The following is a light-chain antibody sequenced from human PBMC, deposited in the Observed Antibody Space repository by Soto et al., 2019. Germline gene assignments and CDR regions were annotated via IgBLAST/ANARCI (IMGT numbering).Light chain of an antibody. V-gene: IGLV4-69*01. J-gene: IGLJ1*01. CDR1: SGHSSYA. CDR3: QTWGTGIQV. CDR2: LHSDGSH. Sequence: QPVLTQSPSASASLGASVKLTCTLSSGHSSYAMAWHQQQPEKGPRYLMKLHSDGSHSKGDGIPDRFSGSSSGAERYLTISSLQSEDEADYYCQTWGTGIQVFGTGTKLTVL.